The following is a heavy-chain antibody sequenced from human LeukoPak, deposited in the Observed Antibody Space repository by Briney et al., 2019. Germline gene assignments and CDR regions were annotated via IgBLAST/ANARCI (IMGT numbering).Heavy chain of an antibody. J-gene: IGHJ4*02. V-gene: IGHV4-59*01. CDR3: ARALYYYDSSGYYYFDY. Sequence: SETLSLTCTVSGGSISSYYLSWIRQPPGKGLEWIGYIYYSGSANYNPSLKSRVTISVDSSKNQFSLKLSSMTAADTAVYYCARALYYYDSSGYYYFDYWGQGTLVTVSS. CDR2: IYYSGSA. D-gene: IGHD3-22*01. CDR1: GGSISSYY.